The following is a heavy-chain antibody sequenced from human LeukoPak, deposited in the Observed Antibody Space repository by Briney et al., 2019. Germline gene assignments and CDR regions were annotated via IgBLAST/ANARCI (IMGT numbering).Heavy chain of an antibody. CDR3: ARGPNWNDVGYFDY. CDR1: GYTFTGYY. J-gene: IGHJ4*01. D-gene: IGHD1-1*01. Sequence: ASVRVSRKASGYTFTGYYMHWVRQAPGQGLEWMGWINPNSGGTNYAQKFQGRVTMTRDTSISTAYMELSRLRSDDTAVYYCARGPNWNDVGYFDYWGHGTLVSVSS. V-gene: IGHV1-2*02. CDR2: INPNSGGT.